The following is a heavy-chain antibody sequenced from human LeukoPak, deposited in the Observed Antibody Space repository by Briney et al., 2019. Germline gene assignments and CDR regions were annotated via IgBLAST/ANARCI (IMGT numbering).Heavy chain of an antibody. CDR3: ARSKGALLPDAFDI. CDR2: IYYSGST. V-gene: IGHV4-31*03. Sequence: SQTLSLTCTVSGGSISSGGYYWSWIRQHPGKGLEWIGYIYYSGSTYYNPSLKSRVTISVDTSKNQFSLKLSSVTAADTAVYYCARSKGALLPDAFDIWGQGTMVTVSS. D-gene: IGHD3-10*01. CDR1: GGSISSGGYY. J-gene: IGHJ3*02.